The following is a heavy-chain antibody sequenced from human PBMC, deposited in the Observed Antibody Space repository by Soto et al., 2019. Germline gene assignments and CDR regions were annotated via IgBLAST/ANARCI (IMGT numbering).Heavy chain of an antibody. V-gene: IGHV3-11*01. CDR1: GFTFSDYY. J-gene: IGHJ4*02. D-gene: IGHD1-26*01. CDR3: ASSIVGATRFDY. Sequence: PGGSLRLSCAASGFTFSDYYTSWIRQAPGKGLEWVSYISSSPSTIYYADSVKGRFTISRDNAKNSLYLQMHSLRAEDTAVYYCASSIVGATRFDYWGQGTLVTVSS. CDR2: ISSSPSTI.